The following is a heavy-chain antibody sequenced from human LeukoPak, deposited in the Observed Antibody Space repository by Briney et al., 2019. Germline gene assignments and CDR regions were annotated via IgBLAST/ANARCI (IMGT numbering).Heavy chain of an antibody. J-gene: IGHJ5*02. V-gene: IGHV1-46*01. Sequence: GASVKVSCQASGYTFTNYYMHSVGQAPGQGLEWMGIINPSGGSTSYAQTFQGRLTMTRDTSTRTVYLELSSLRSEDRAVYYCARLIDRGRGSMFDPWGQGTLVTVSS. CDR1: GYTFTNYY. D-gene: IGHD3-16*01. CDR3: ARLIDRGRGSMFDP. CDR2: INPSGGST.